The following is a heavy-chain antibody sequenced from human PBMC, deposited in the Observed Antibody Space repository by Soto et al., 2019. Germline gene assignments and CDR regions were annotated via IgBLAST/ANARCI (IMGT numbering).Heavy chain of an antibody. J-gene: IGHJ5*02. CDR1: GFTFSDYY. D-gene: IGHD3-16*02. Sequence: GGSLRLSCAASGFTFSDYYMSWIRQAPGKGLEWVSYISSSGSTIYYENSVKGRFTISRDNAKNSLYMQMNSLRAEDRAVYYCARGGMITFGGVIVRVGWFDPWGQGTLVTVSS. CDR2: ISSSGSTI. V-gene: IGHV3-11*01. CDR3: ARGGMITFGGVIVRVGWFDP.